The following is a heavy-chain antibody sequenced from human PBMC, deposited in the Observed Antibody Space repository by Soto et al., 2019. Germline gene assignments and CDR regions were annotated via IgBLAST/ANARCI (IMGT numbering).Heavy chain of an antibody. J-gene: IGHJ3*02. CDR3: ARCQGSKFTDAFDI. Sequence: SETLSLTCTVSGGSISSGGYYWSWIRQHPGKGLEWIGYIYYSGSTYYNPSLKSRVTISVDTSKNQFSLKLSSVTAADTAVYYCARCQGSKFTDAFDIWGQGTMVTVSS. CDR2: IYYSGST. CDR1: GGSISSGGYY. V-gene: IGHV4-31*03.